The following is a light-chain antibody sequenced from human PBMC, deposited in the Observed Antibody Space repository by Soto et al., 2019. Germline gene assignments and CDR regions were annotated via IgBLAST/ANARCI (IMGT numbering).Light chain of an antibody. CDR3: QQYKNWPTWT. CDR1: QSVSSY. V-gene: IGKV3-15*01. Sequence: EIVLTQSPATLSLSPGERATLSCRASQSVSSYLAWYQQKPGQAPRLLIYGASTRATGIPARFSGSGSGTEFTLAISSLQSEDFAVYYGQQYKNWPTWTFGQGTKVDIK. J-gene: IGKJ1*01. CDR2: GAS.